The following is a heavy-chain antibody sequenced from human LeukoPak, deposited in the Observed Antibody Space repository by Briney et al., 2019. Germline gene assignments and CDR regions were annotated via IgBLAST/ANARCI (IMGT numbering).Heavy chain of an antibody. Sequence: ASVKVSCKASGYTFSNNDINWVRQATGEGLEWMGWMNPMIDNRGFAQKFQGRVTISSSTSISTAYMGLSSLRSDDTAVYYCVRGAKCSGGGCDSKEYVYYFDYWGQGTLVTVSS. J-gene: IGHJ4*02. CDR1: GYTFSNND. CDR2: MNPMIDNR. D-gene: IGHD6-25*01. CDR3: VRGAKCSGGGCDSKEYVYYFDY. V-gene: IGHV1-8*03.